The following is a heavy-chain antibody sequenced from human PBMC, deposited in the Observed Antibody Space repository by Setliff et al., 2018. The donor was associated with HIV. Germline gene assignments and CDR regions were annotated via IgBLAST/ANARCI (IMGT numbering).Heavy chain of an antibody. CDR2: IIPMFGTG. Sequence: SVKVSCKTSGGTFSSYGISWVRQAPGQGLEWMGGIIPMFGTGFYAQKFQGRVTITTDESRGTAYMELSSLSSEDTAVFYCARVGHSSSYHYYGMDVWG. J-gene: IGHJ6*01. V-gene: IGHV1-69*05. CDR1: GGTFSSYG. D-gene: IGHD6-13*01. CDR3: ARVGHSSSYHYYGMDV.